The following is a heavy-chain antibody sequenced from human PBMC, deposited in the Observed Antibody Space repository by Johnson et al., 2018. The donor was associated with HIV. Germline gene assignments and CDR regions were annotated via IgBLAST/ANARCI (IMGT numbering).Heavy chain of an antibody. Sequence: QVQLVESGGGVVQPGRSLRLSCAASGLTFSSYTLHWVRQAPGKGLEWVAVISYGGSNKYYADSVKGRFTISRDNSKNTLYRQMNSLRAEDTAVYYCAKDLLTLDACDIWGQGTMVSVAS. V-gene: IGHV3-30*04. CDR2: ISYGGSNK. CDR1: GLTFSSYT. CDR3: AKDLLTLDACDI. J-gene: IGHJ3*02.